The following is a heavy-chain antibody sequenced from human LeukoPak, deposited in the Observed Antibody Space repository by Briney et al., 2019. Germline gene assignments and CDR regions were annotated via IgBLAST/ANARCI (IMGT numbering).Heavy chain of an antibody. CDR2: MNPNSGNT. V-gene: IGHV1-8*01. CDR1: GYTLTSYD. Sequence: ASVKVSCKASGYTLTSYDINWVRQATGQGLEWMRWMNPNSGNTGYAQKFQGRVTMTTNTSISTAYMELSSLRSEDTAVYYCATDLGSGWYQDYWGQGTLVTVSS. J-gene: IGHJ4*02. D-gene: IGHD6-19*01. CDR3: ATDLGSGWYQDY.